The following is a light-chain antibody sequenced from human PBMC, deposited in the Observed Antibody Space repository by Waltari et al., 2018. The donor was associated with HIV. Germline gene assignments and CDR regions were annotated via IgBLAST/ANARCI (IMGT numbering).Light chain of an antibody. Sequence: QSALTQPASVSGSPGQSLTISCDLQAYPYVSWYPRHPGNAPKVSIYEVTNRPSGLPNRVAGSKSGNTANLTISGLQPEDEADYFCTSYISGTSPVFGRGTRVTVL. CDR1: DLQAYPY. CDR3: TSYISGTSPV. V-gene: IGLV2-14*01. J-gene: IGLJ2*01. CDR2: EVT.